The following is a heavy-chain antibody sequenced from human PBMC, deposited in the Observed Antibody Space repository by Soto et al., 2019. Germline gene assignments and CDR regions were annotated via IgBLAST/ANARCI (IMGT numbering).Heavy chain of an antibody. D-gene: IGHD2-15*01. Sequence: QVQLQQWGAGLLKPSETLSLTCAVYGGSFSGYYWSWIRQPPGKGLEWIGEINHRGSTNYNPSLKSRVTISVDTSKNQFSLKLSSVTAADTAVYYCARGTCSGGSCYPYYYYYGMDVWGQGTTVTVSS. CDR2: INHRGST. V-gene: IGHV4-34*01. J-gene: IGHJ6*02. CDR1: GGSFSGYY. CDR3: ARGTCSGGSCYPYYYYYGMDV.